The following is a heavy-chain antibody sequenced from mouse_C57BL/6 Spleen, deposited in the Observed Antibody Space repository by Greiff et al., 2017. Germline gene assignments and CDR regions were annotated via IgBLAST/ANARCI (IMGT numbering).Heavy chain of an antibody. CDR1: GFTFTDYY. CDR2: IRNKANGYTT. V-gene: IGHV7-3*01. D-gene: IGHD2-2*01. J-gene: IGHJ3*01. CDR3: ARSPSTMVTTAAPFAY. Sequence: EVKLVESGGGLVQPGGSLSLSCAASGFTFTDYYMSWVRQPPGKALEWLGFIRNKANGYTTEYSASVKGRFTISRANSQSIIYLQMHALRAEDSATYYCARSPSTMVTTAAPFAYWGQGTLVTVSA.